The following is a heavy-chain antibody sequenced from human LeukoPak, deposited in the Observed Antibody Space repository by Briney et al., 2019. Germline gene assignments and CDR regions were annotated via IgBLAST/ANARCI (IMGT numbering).Heavy chain of an antibody. CDR2: IYTSGST. J-gene: IGHJ6*03. Sequence: SETLSLTCTVSGGSISSYYWSWIRQPAGKGLEWIGRIYTSGSTNYNPSLKSRVTISVDKSKNQFSLKLSSVTAADTAVYYCARFQSNAIGYMDVWGKGTTVTVSS. D-gene: IGHD2-21*01. CDR3: ARFQSNAIGYMDV. V-gene: IGHV4-4*07. CDR1: GGSISSYY.